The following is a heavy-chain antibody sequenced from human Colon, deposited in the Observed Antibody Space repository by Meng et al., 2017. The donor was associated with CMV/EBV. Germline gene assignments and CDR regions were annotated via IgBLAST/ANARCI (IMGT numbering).Heavy chain of an antibody. D-gene: IGHD6-13*01. Sequence: GGSLRLSCETSGFTFNSYGMHWVRQAPGKGLEWVSSISSSSSYIYYADSVKGRFTISRDNAKNSLYLQMNSLRAEDTAVYYCARVLGYSSSVHLNPGLGGGDYWGQGTLVTVSS. CDR1: GFTFNSYG. J-gene: IGHJ4*02. CDR2: ISSSSSYI. V-gene: IGHV3-21*01. CDR3: ARVLGYSSSVHLNPGLGGGDY.